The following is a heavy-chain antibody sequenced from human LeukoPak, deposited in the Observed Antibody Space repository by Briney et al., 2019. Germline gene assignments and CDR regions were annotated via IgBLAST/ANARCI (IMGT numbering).Heavy chain of an antibody. J-gene: IGHJ4*02. Sequence: GGSLRLSCAASGFTFSDYYMSWIRQAPGKGLEWVSYISSSGSTIYYADSVKGRFTISRDNSKNTLYLQMNSLRAEDTAVYYCAKPPGSYYNLHYFDYWGQGTLVTVSS. CDR1: GFTFSDYY. CDR3: AKPPGSYYNLHYFDY. D-gene: IGHD3-10*01. V-gene: IGHV3-11*01. CDR2: ISSSGSTI.